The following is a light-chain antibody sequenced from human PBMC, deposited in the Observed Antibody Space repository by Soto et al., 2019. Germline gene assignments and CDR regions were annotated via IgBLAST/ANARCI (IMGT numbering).Light chain of an antibody. CDR3: PQYSNWPLT. V-gene: IGKV3-15*01. J-gene: IGKJ4*01. CDR1: QSVSSSY. Sequence: EIVMTQSPVILSVSPGERATLSCRASQSVSSSYLAWYQQKPGQAPRLLIFGASTRAAGIPARFSGSGSGTEFTLTISSLQSEDFAVYYCPQYSNWPLTFGGGTKVEIK. CDR2: GAS.